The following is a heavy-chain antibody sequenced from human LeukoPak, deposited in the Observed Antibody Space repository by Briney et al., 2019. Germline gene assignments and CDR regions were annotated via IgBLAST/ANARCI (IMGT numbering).Heavy chain of an antibody. CDR3: ARDRNTRIVARFYYMDV. V-gene: IGHV1-2*02. Sequence: ASVKVSCKASGYTFTGYYMHWVRQAPGQGLEWMGWINPNSGGTNYAQKFQGRVTMTRDTSVSTAYMELSRLRSDDTAVYYCARDRNTRIVARFYYMDVWGKGTTVTASS. CDR2: INPNSGGT. CDR1: GYTFTGYY. J-gene: IGHJ6*03. D-gene: IGHD3-22*01.